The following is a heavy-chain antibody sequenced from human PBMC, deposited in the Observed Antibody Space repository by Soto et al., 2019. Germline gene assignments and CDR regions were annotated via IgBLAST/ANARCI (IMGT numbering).Heavy chain of an antibody. V-gene: IGHV3-23*01. CDR3: AKDRGYCTSTSCYRAVAYDD. J-gene: IGHJ4*02. CDR1: GFTFTSYA. CDR2: ISGSGGST. D-gene: IGHD2-2*02. Sequence: GSLRLSCAASGFTFTSYAMSWVRQAPGKGLEWVSAISGSGGSTYYADSVKGRFTISRDNSKNTLYLQMNSLRAEDTAVYYCAKDRGYCTSTSCYRAVAYDDWGQGTLVTVAS.